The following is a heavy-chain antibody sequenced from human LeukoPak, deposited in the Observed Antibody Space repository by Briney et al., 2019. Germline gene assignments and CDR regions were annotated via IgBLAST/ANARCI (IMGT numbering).Heavy chain of an antibody. D-gene: IGHD3-10*01. CDR1: GGSFSGYY. CDR3: ARRGFPYYGSGSYYLY. J-gene: IGHJ4*02. CDR2: INHSGST. V-gene: IGHV4-34*01. Sequence: SETLSLTCAVYGGSFSGYYWSWIRQPPGKGLEWIGEINHSGSTNYNPSLKSRVTISVDTSKNQFSLKLSSVTAADTAVYYCARRGFPYYGSGSYYLYWGQGTLVTVSS.